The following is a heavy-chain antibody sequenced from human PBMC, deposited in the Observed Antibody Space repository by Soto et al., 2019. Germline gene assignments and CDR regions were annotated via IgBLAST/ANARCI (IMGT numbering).Heavy chain of an antibody. CDR3: AREVVAASVDY. CDR1: GFTFSSYW. J-gene: IGHJ4*02. Sequence: PGGSLRLSCAASGFTFSSYWMSWVRQAPGKGLEWVTNIKQDGSEKYYVDSVKGRFTISRDNAKNSLYLQMNSLRAEDTAVYYCAREVVAASVDYWGQGTLVTVSS. D-gene: IGHD2-15*01. CDR2: IKQDGSEK. V-gene: IGHV3-7*03.